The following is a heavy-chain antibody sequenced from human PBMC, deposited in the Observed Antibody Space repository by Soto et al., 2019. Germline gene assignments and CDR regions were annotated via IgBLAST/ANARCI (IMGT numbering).Heavy chain of an antibody. CDR2: IIPIFGTA. V-gene: IGHV1-69*12. Sequence: QVQLVQSGAEVKKPGSSVKVSCKASGGTFSSYAISWVRQAPGQGLEWMGGIIPIFGTANYAQKFQGRVTISADGSTSTADMELSSLRSEPTAVYYCARCSDRSAESYYYYYGMDVWGQGTTVTVSS. CDR1: GGTFSSYA. D-gene: IGHD2-15*01. J-gene: IGHJ6*02. CDR3: ARCSDRSAESYYYYYGMDV.